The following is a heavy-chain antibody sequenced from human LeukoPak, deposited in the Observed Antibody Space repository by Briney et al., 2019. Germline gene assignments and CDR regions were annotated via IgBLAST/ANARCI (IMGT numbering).Heavy chain of an antibody. CDR1: GGSISSGGYY. V-gene: IGHV4-31*03. D-gene: IGHD3-9*01. J-gene: IGHJ4*02. CDR3: ARGSNYDILTGYYPTFDY. CDR2: TYYSGST. Sequence: SQTLSLTCIVSGGSISSGGYYWSWIRQHPGKGLEWIGYTYYSGSTYYNPSLKSRVTISVDTSKNQFSLKLSSVTAADTAVYYCARGSNYDILTGYYPTFDYWGQGTLVTVSS.